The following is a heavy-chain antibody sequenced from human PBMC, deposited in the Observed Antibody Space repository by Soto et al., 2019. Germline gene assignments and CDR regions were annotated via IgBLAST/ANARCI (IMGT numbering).Heavy chain of an antibody. J-gene: IGHJ4*02. D-gene: IGHD3-22*01. V-gene: IGHV3-30-3*01. Sequence: PGGSLRLSCAASGFTFSSYAMHWVRQAPGKGLEWVAVISYDGSNKYYADSVKGRCTISRDNSKNTLYLQMNSLRAEDTAVYYCARDSTYNPYYYDSSGYSSFDYWGQGTLVTVSS. CDR1: GFTFSSYA. CDR2: ISYDGSNK. CDR3: ARDSTYNPYYYDSSGYSSFDY.